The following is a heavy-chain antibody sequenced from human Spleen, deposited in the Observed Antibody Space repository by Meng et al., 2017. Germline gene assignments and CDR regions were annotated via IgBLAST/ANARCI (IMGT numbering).Heavy chain of an antibody. CDR2: INNDGSST. D-gene: IGHD1-26*01. J-gene: IGHJ5*01. CDR1: GFTFSSYW. Sequence: GGSLRLSCAASGFTFSSYWMHWVRQAPGKGLVWVSRINNDGSSTSYADFVKGRFTISRDNAKNTLYLQMNSLRAEDTAVYYCASQMLWEHIDSWGHGTLVTVSS. CDR3: ASQMLWEHIDS. V-gene: IGHV3-74*01.